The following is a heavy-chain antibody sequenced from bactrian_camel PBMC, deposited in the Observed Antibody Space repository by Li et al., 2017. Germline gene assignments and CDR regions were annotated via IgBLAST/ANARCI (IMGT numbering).Heavy chain of an antibody. CDR2: IHTGSGST. CDR3: AARYGGCWYSPLDRAGYIN. CDR1: EDVYSRYC. V-gene: IGHV3S1*01. D-gene: IGHD6*01. J-gene: IGHJ4*01. Sequence: HVQLVESGGGSVQAGGSLTLSCLASEDVYSRYCMGWFRQAPGREREGVAIIHTGSGSTFYADSVQGRFTISRDSAKNTLNLQMNSLSPEDTAMYYCAARYGGCWYSPLDRAGYINWGQGTQVTVS.